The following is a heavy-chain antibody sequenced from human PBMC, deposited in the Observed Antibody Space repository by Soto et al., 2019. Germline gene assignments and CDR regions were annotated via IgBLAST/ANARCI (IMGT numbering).Heavy chain of an antibody. D-gene: IGHD2-15*01. CDR3: ARVGGTRGWY. CDR2: IHDSGRS. CDR1: SDSITNYY. J-gene: IGHJ4*02. V-gene: IGHV4-59*01. Sequence: QVQLQESGPGLVKPSETLSLTCTVSSDSITNYYWSWIRQSPGKGLEWIGYIHDSGRSNYNPSLKSRFKISVEPSRTQFSMKLNSGAAADTAVYYCARVGGTRGWYWGQGTLVTVSS.